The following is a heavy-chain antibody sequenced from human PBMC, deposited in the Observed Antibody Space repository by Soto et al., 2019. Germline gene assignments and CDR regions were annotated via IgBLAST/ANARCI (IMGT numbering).Heavy chain of an antibody. Sequence: PGGSLRLSCAASGFTFSNFAMSWVRQAPGKGLEWVGRIKSKTDGGTTDYAAPVKGRFTISRDDSKNTLYLQMNSLKTEDTAVYYCSHGYGQYFDSWGQGTLVTVSS. D-gene: IGHD5-18*01. CDR3: SHGYGQYFDS. CDR1: GFTFSNFA. J-gene: IGHJ4*02. CDR2: IKSKTDGGTT. V-gene: IGHV3-15*01.